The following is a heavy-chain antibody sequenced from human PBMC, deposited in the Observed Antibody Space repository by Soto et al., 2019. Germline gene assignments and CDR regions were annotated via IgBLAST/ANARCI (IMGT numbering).Heavy chain of an antibody. J-gene: IGHJ3*02. V-gene: IGHV2-5*02. D-gene: IGHD3-16*01. CDR3: AHIMITFGGVMRKDAFDI. CDR1: DFSLTTSGVG. CDR2: LYWDDDK. Sequence: QITLKESGPTLVKPTQTLTLTCTFSDFSLTTSGVGVGWIRQPPGKALEWLALLYWDDDKRYSPSLKSRLTLTKHTSKYQVVLTMTNMDPVDTATYYCAHIMITFGGVMRKDAFDIWGQGTMVTISS.